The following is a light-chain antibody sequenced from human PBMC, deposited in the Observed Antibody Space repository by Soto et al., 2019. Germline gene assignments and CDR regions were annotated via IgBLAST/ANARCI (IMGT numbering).Light chain of an antibody. CDR1: QSVSSSY. CDR3: QHHSDWFSWS. Sequence: EIVLTQSQRTLSSSPREIDSLXLRSIQSVSSSYLAWYQQKPGQAPRLLIYGASSRATGIPDRFSGSGSGTEFTLTISSLQSEDFAVYYCQHHSDWFSWSFGQGTKVDIK. V-gene: IGKV3D-20*02. CDR2: GAS. J-gene: IGKJ1*01.